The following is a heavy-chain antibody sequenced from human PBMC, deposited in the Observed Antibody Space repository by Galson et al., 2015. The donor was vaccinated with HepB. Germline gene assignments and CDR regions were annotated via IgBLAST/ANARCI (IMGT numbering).Heavy chain of an antibody. CDR2: INAGNGNT. CDR3: ARDFWSGYYTTPGAFDI. D-gene: IGHD3-3*01. CDR1: GYTFTSYA. J-gene: IGHJ3*02. V-gene: IGHV1-3*01. Sequence: SVKVSCKASGYTFTSYAMHWVRQAPGQRLEWMGWINAGNGNTKYSQKFQGRVTITRDTSASTAYMELSSLRSEDTAVYYCARDFWSGYYTTPGAFDIWGQGTMVTVSS.